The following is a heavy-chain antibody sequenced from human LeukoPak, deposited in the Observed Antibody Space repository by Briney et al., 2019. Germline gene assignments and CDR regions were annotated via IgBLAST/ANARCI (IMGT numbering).Heavy chain of an antibody. J-gene: IGHJ3*02. Sequence: GGSLRLSCAASGFTFNNYWMSWVRQAPGKGLEWVASIKEDGSERYYVDSVKGRFSISRDNAKNSVFLEMNSLRVEDTAVYYCARSETAMVRIAFDIWGQGTLVTVSS. D-gene: IGHD5-18*01. CDR1: GFTFNNYW. CDR2: IKEDGSER. V-gene: IGHV3-7*01. CDR3: ARSETAMVRIAFDI.